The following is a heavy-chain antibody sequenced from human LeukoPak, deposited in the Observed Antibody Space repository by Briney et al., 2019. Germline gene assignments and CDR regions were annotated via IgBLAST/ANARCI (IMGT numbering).Heavy chain of an antibody. V-gene: IGHV4-61*02. CDR2: IYTSGST. Sequence: PSETLSLTCTVSGGSISSGSYYWSWIRQPAGKGLEWIGRIYTSGSTNYNPSLKSRVTISVDTSKNQFSLKLSSVTAADTAVYYCAREGPGYCSGGSCYYMDVWGKGTTVTISS. J-gene: IGHJ6*03. D-gene: IGHD2-15*01. CDR3: AREGPGYCSGGSCYYMDV. CDR1: GGSISSGSYY.